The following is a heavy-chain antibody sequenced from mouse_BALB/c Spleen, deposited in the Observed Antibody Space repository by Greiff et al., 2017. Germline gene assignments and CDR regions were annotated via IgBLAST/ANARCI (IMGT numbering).Heavy chain of an antibody. CDR1: GYSFTSYW. V-gene: IGHV1-5*01. Sequence: VQLQQSGTVLARPGASVKMSCKASGYSFTSYWMHWVKQRPGQGLEWIGAIYPGNSDTSYNQKFKGKAKLTAVTSASTAYMELSSLTNEDSAVYYCTRMIQYSYAMAYWGQGTSVTVSA. CDR2: IYPGNSDT. CDR3: TRMIQYSYAMAY. J-gene: IGHJ4*01. D-gene: IGHD2-3*01.